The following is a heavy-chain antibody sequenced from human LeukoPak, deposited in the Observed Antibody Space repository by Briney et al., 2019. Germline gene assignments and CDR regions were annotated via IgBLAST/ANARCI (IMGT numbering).Heavy chain of an antibody. CDR3: ARDSHLYGSGSSFDY. CDR2: INHSGST. Sequence: SETLSLTCAVYGGSFSGYYWSWIRQPPGKGLEWIGEINHSGSTNYNPSLKSRVTISVDTSKNQFSLKLSSVTAADTAVYYCARDSHLYGSGSSFDYWGQGTLVTVSS. D-gene: IGHD3-10*01. J-gene: IGHJ4*02. V-gene: IGHV4-34*01. CDR1: GGSFSGYY.